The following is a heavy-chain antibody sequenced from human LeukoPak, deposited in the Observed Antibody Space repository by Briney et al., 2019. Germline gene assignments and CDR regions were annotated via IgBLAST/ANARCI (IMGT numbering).Heavy chain of an antibody. J-gene: IGHJ4*02. CDR1: GFTVSSNY. CDR3: AKGSWVVAANLFDY. CDR2: ISGSGGRT. V-gene: IGHV3-23*01. D-gene: IGHD2-15*01. Sequence: GGSLRLSCAASGFTVSSNYMSWVRQAPGKGLEWVSTISGSGGRTYYADSVEGRFTISRDNSKNTLYLQMNSLRAEDTAVYYCAKGSWVVAANLFDYWGRGNLVTVSS.